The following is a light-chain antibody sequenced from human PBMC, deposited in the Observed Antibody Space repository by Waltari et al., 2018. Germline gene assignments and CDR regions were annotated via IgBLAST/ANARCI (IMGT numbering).Light chain of an antibody. V-gene: IGLV1-47*01. J-gene: IGLJ3*02. CDR1: RSNIGNNY. Sequence: QSVLTQPPSASGTPGQRVTISCSGSRSNIGNNYVYWYQQPPGTAPKLLIYRNNPRPSGVPDRFSGSKSGTSASLAISGLRSEDEADYYCAAWDDSLSGRVFGGGTKVTVL. CDR2: RNN. CDR3: AAWDDSLSGRV.